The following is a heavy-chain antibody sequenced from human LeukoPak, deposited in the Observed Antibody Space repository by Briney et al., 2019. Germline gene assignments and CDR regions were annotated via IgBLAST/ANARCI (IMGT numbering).Heavy chain of an antibody. CDR3: ARVGKRKFNPLVRPYDSSGYYSRVSPRDAFDI. Sequence: SETLSLTCTVSGGSISSGSYYWSWIRQPAGKGLEWIGEINHSGSTNYNPSLKSRVTISVDTSKNQFSLKLSSVTAADTAVYYCARVGKRKFNPLVRPYDSSGYYSRVSPRDAFDIWGQGTMVTVSS. CDR1: GGSISSGSYY. J-gene: IGHJ3*02. V-gene: IGHV4-61*10. CDR2: INHSGST. D-gene: IGHD3-22*01.